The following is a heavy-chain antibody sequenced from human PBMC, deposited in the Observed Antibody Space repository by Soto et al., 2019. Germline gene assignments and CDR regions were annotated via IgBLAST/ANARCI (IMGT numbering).Heavy chain of an antibody. D-gene: IGHD5-12*01. CDR1: GFTFSSYG. J-gene: IGHJ5*02. V-gene: IGHV3-30*18. Sequence: QVQLVESGGGVVQPGRSLRLSCAASGFTFSSYGMHWVRQAPGKGLEWVAVISSDGSNKYYADPVKGRFTISRDNSKNTLYLQMNSLRAEDTAVYYSAKEPPRWRIVDTIWVPWGQGTLVTVSS. CDR3: AKEPPRWRIVDTIWVP. CDR2: ISSDGSNK.